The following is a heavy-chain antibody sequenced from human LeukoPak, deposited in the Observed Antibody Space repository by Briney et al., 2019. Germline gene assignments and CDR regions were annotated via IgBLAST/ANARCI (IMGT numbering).Heavy chain of an antibody. D-gene: IGHD4-17*01. J-gene: IGHJ5*02. CDR1: GFTVSSSY. CDR2: IYAGGST. V-gene: IGHV3-53*01. Sequence: GGSLRLSCAASGFTVSSSYMNWVRQPPGKGLEWVSIIYAGGSTYYAGSVEGRFTISRDNSKNTLYLQMNSLRAEDTAVYYCAREEETVKAFGPWGQGTLVTVSS. CDR3: AREEETVKAFGP.